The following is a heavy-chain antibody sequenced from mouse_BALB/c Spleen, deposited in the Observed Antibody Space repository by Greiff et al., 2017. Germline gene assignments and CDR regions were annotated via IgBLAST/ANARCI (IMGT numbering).Heavy chain of an antibody. D-gene: IGHD1-1*01. CDR2: INPSNGRT. CDR3: AGSYGSSTSWYFDV. V-gene: IGHV1S81*02. Sequence: QVQLQQPGAELVKPGASVKLSCKASGYTFTSYWMHWVKQRPGQGLEWIGEINPSNGRTNYNEKFKSKATLTVDKSSSTAYMQLSSLTSEDSAVYYCAGSYGSSTSWYFDVWGAGTSVTVSS. CDR1: GYTFTSYW. J-gene: IGHJ1*01.